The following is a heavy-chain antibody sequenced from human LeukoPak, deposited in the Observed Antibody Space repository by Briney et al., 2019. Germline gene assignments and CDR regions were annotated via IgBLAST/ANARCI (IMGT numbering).Heavy chain of an antibody. CDR1: GFTFSRHW. CDR3: ARTPGILLFDY. Sequence: PGGSLRLSCAASGFTFSRHWISWVRQAPGKGLEWVANIKRDVSEKYYVDSVKGRFTISRDNAENSLYLQMNSLTAEDTAVYYCARTPGILLFDYWGQGTLVTVSS. V-gene: IGHV3-7*05. CDR2: IKRDVSEK. J-gene: IGHJ4*02. D-gene: IGHD5-18*01.